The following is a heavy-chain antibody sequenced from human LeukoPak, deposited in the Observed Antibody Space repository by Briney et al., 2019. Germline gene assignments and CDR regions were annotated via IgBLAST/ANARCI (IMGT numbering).Heavy chain of an antibody. CDR2: IYYSGST. D-gene: IGHD5-18*01. Sequence: SETLSLTCTVSGGSISSYYWSWIRQPPGKGLEWIGYIYYSGSTNYNPSLKSRVTISVDTSKNQFSLKLSSVTAADTAVYYCARGTYSQTDAFDIWGQGTMVTVS. CDR3: ARGTYSQTDAFDI. J-gene: IGHJ3*02. CDR1: GGSISSYY. V-gene: IGHV4-59*01.